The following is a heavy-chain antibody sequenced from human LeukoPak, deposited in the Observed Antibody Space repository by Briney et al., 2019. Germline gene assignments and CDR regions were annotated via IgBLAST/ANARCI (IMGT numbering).Heavy chain of an antibody. Sequence: GGSLRLSCAASGFTLSSYAMSWVRQAPGKGLEWVSAISGSGGSTYYADSVKGRFTISRDNSKNTLYLQMNSLRAEDTAVYYCAKEWAFRELVVIFYGYFDYWGQGTLVTVSS. CDR2: ISGSGGST. D-gene: IGHD3-22*01. V-gene: IGHV3-23*01. CDR3: AKEWAFRELVVIFYGYFDY. CDR1: GFTLSSYA. J-gene: IGHJ4*02.